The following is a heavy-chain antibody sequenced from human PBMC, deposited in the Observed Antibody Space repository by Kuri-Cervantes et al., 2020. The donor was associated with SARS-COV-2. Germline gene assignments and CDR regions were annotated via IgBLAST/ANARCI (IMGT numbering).Heavy chain of an antibody. CDR1: GGSISSYY. CDR3: ALETPYFDY. V-gene: IGHV4-59*12. J-gene: IGHJ4*02. CDR2: IYYSGST. Sequence: SETLSLTCTVSGGSISSYYWSWIRQPPGKGLEWIGYIYYSGSTNYTPSLKSRVTISVDTSKNQFSLKLSSVTAADTAVYYCALETPYFDYWGQGTLVTVSS. D-gene: IGHD2-15*01.